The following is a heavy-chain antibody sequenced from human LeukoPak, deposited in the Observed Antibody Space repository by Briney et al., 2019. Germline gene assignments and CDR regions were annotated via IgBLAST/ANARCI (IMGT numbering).Heavy chain of an antibody. V-gene: IGHV4-39*07. CDR3: ARGRSLRPYYFYYYLDV. Sequence: SETLSLTCTVSGGSISSSYYYWGWIRQPPGKGLEWIGEINRSGSTNYNPSLKSRVSISVDTSKNQFFLNVSSVTAADTAVYYCARGRSLRPYYFYYYLDVWGNETTVTVS. J-gene: IGHJ6*03. CDR2: INRSGST. D-gene: IGHD5/OR15-5a*01. CDR1: GGSISSSYYY.